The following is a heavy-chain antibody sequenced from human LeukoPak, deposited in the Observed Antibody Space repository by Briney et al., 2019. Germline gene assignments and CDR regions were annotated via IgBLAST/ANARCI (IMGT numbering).Heavy chain of an antibody. CDR2: INHSGST. D-gene: IGHD2-2*01. J-gene: IGHJ5*02. CDR1: GGSFSGYY. V-gene: IGHV4-34*01. CDR3: ARGGIAVVPAAIPHNWFDP. Sequence: PSETLSLTCAVYGGSFSGYYWSWIRQPPGKGLEWIGEINHSGSTNYNPSLKSRVTISVDTSKNQFSLKLSSVTAADTAVYYCARGGIAVVPAAIPHNWFDPWGQGTLVTVSS.